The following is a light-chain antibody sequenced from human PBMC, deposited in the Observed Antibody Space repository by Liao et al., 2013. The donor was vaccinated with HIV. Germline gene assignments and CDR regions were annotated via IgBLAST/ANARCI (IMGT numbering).Light chain of an antibody. Sequence: SYELTQPPSVSVSPGQTASITCSGDQLGNKNICWYQQKPGQSPVLVIYEDDKRPSGIPERFSGSSSGTTVTLTISGVQAEDEADYYCQTWDNNINYVFGTGTKVTVL. V-gene: IGLV3-1*01. CDR1: QLGNKN. CDR2: EDD. CDR3: QTWDNNINYV. J-gene: IGLJ1*01.